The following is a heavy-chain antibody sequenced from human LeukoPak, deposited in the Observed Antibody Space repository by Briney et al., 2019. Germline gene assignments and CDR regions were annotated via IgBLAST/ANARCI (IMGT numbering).Heavy chain of an antibody. D-gene: IGHD2-2*01. J-gene: IGHJ3*02. Sequence: GESLKISCKGSGYSFTSYWIGWVRQMPGKGLEWMGIISPSFQGQVIISADKSISTAYLQWGSLKASDTAVYYCARHEGYCISSSCSDTFDIWGQGTMVTVSS. CDR1: GYSFTSYW. V-gene: IGHV5-51*01. CDR3: ARHEGYCISSSCSDTFDI. CDR2: I.